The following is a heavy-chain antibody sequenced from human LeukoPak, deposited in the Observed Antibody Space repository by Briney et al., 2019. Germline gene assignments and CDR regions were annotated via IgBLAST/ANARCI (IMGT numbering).Heavy chain of an antibody. CDR1: GFTFSTYW. CDR2: INSDGSST. Sequence: PGGSLRLSCAASGFTFSTYWMHWVRQAPGKGLVWVSRINSDGSSTSYADSVKGRFTISRDNAKNTLYLQMNSLRAEDTAVYYCARSGRGYDFWSGHMVCYFDYWGQGTLVTVSS. CDR3: ARSGRGYDFWSGHMVCYFDY. D-gene: IGHD3-3*01. V-gene: IGHV3-74*01. J-gene: IGHJ4*02.